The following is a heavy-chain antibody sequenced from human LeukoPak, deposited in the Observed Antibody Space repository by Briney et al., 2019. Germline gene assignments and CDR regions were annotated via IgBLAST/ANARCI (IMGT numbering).Heavy chain of an antibody. CDR1: GFTFRKAW. J-gene: IGHJ4*02. Sequence: GGSLRLSCAASGFTFRKAWMSWVRQAPGKGLEWVGRIKSKTDGGTTDYAAPVKGRFAISRDDSKNTLYLQMNSLKTEDTAVYYCTTDAVPAYCGGDCSLDYWGQGNLVTVSS. CDR3: TTDAVPAYCGGDCSLDY. CDR2: IKSKTDGGTT. V-gene: IGHV3-15*01. D-gene: IGHD2-21*02.